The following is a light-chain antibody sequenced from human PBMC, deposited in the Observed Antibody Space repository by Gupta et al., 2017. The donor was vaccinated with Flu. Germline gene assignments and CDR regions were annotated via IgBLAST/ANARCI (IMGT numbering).Light chain of an antibody. J-gene: IGKJ4*01. CDR3: QYRSNGLT. Sequence: EVVLRQSPATLSLSPGERATLSCRASQNVNNYLAWYQQKPGQAPRLLIYDASNRATGVPDRFSGRGSGTDFTLTSSSRDPEDFAVYYWQYRSNGLTFGGGTRVEMK. CDR2: DAS. CDR1: QNVNNY. V-gene: IGKV3-11*01.